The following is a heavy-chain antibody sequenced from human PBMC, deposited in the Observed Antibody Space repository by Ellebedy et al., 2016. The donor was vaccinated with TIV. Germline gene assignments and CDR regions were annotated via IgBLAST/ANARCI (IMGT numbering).Heavy chain of an antibody. D-gene: IGHD3-10*01. CDR3: ARVRLWFGETPGYFDY. V-gene: IGHV1-18*01. Sequence: ASVKVSXKASGYTFTSYGISWVRQAPGQGLEWMGWISAYNGNTNYAQKLQGRVTMTTDTSTSTAYMELRSLRSDDTAVYYCARVRLWFGETPGYFDYWGQGTLVTVSS. CDR1: GYTFTSYG. J-gene: IGHJ4*02. CDR2: ISAYNGNT.